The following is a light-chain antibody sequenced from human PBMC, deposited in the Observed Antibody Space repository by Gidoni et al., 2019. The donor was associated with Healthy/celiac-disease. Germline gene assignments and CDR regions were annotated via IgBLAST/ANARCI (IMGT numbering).Light chain of an antibody. CDR3: QQYGSSPKT. J-gene: IGKJ1*01. CDR1: QSVSSSY. V-gene: IGKV3-20*01. Sequence: EIVLTLSPCTLSLSPGERAPLSCRASQSVSSSYLAWYQQKPGQAPRLLIYGASSRATGIPDRFSGRGSGTDFTLTISRLEPEDFAVYYCQQYGSSPKTFGQGTKVEIK. CDR2: GAS.